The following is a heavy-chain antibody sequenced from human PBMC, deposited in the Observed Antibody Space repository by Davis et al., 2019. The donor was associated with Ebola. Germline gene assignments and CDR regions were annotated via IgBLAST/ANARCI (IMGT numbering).Heavy chain of an antibody. D-gene: IGHD3-10*01. CDR1: FGSFSGYY. CDR3: VRHGDRGDTVKGMDV. Sequence: PSETLSLTCAVYFGSFSGYYWSWIRQPPGRGLEWLGEVNHRGSTNYSPSLKSRVTISLDTSKNQFSLKLSAVTAADTAVYFCVRHGDRGDTVKGMDVWGQGTTVTVS. CDR2: VNHRGST. V-gene: IGHV4-34*01. J-gene: IGHJ6*02.